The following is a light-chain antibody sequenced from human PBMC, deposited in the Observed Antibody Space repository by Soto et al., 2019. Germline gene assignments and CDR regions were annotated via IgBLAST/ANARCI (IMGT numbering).Light chain of an antibody. V-gene: IGKV3-15*01. Sequence: EVVMTQSPATLSVSPGERATLSCRASQSLDSNLAWYQQKPGQAPRLLIYRGSTRATGIPARFSGSGSETEFALTISTVQSEDIAVYHCQQYNKWPLTFGGGTKVEIK. J-gene: IGKJ4*01. CDR3: QQYNKWPLT. CDR2: RGS. CDR1: QSLDSN.